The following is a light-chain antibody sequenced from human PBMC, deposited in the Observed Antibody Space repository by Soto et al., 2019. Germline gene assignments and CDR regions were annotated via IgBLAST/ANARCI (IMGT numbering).Light chain of an antibody. CDR1: QSISSW. CDR2: DAS. CDR3: QQYHTYPWT. V-gene: IGKV1-5*01. J-gene: IGKJ1*01. Sequence: DIQMTQSPATLSASVGDRVTITCRASQSISSWLAWYQQKPGKVPKLLIDDASSLESGVPSRFSGSGSGTEFTLTISSLQPDDFATYYCQQYHTYPWTFGQGTKVEIK.